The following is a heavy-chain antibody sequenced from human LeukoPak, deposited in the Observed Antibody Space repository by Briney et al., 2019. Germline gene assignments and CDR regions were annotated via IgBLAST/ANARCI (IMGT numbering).Heavy chain of an antibody. D-gene: IGHD6-13*01. CDR1: GFTFSSYG. V-gene: IGHV3-33*01. Sequence: GGSLRLSCAASGFTFSSYGMHWVRQAPGKGLEWVAVIWYDGSNKYYADSVKGRFTISRDNSKNTLYLQMNSLRAEDTAVYCCARVGGRGVAAATSNYYYGMDVWGQGTTVTVSS. CDR2: IWYDGSNK. J-gene: IGHJ6*02. CDR3: ARVGGRGVAAATSNYYYGMDV.